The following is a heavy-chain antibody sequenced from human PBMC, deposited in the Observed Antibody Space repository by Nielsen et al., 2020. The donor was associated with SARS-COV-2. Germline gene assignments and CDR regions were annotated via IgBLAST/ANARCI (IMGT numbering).Heavy chain of an antibody. V-gene: IGHV4-39*07. D-gene: IGHD7-27*01. J-gene: IGHJ4*02. CDR3: ARGSQLGKVLGY. CDR2: IYYSGST. CDR1: GGSIGSSSYY. Sequence: SETLSLTCTVSGGSIGSSSYYWGWVRQPPGKGLEWIGSIYYSGSTNYNPSLKSRVTISVDTSKNQFSLKLSSVTAADTAVYYCARGSQLGKVLGYWGQGTLVTVSS.